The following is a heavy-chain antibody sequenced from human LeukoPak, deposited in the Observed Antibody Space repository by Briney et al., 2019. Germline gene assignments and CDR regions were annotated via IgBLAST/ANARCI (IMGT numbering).Heavy chain of an antibody. V-gene: IGHV3-48*02. Sequence: PGGSLRLSCAASGFTLSSYSMNWVRQAPGKGLEWVSYISSSSSTIYYADSVKGRFTISRDDAKNSLYLQMNSLTDEDTAVYYCARVRAVTTFRDALDIWGQGTMVTVSS. D-gene: IGHD4-17*01. CDR3: ARVRAVTTFRDALDI. J-gene: IGHJ3*02. CDR2: ISSSSSTI. CDR1: GFTLSSYS.